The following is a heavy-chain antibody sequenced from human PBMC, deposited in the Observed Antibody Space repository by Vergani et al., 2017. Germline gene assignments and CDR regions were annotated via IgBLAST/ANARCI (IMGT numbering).Heavy chain of an antibody. V-gene: IGHV3-64D*06. CDR3: VKRGAPRGVYYFDS. Sequence: EVLLVESGGGLVQPGGSLRLSCAASGFTFSSYAMHWVRQAPGKGLEYVSAIGSNGASTYYADSVKGRFTISRDNSKNTMYRQMSSLRADDTAMYSCVKRGAPRGVYYFDSWGQGTLVTVSS. J-gene: IGHJ4*02. CDR2: IGSNGAST. CDR1: GFTFSSYA. D-gene: IGHD2-8*02.